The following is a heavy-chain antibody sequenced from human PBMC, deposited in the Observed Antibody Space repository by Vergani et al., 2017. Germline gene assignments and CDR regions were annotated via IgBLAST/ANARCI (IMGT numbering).Heavy chain of an antibody. CDR3: ARETTVISYYYYYSYMDV. CDR2: IYYSGST. J-gene: IGHJ6*03. Sequence: QVQLQESGPGLVKPSETLSLTCTVSGGSVSSGSYYWSWIRQPPGKGLEWIGYIYYSGSTNYNPSLKSRVTISVDTSKNQFSLKLSSVTAADTAVYYCARETTVISYYYYYSYMDVWGKGTTVTVSS. D-gene: IGHD4-17*01. CDR1: GGSVSSGSYY. V-gene: IGHV4-61*01.